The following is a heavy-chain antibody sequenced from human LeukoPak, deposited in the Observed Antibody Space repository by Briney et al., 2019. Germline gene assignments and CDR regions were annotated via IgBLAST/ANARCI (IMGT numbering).Heavy chain of an antibody. CDR3: AKQDPYTSGWYP. D-gene: IGHD6-19*01. CDR1: GGSMSGQF. Sequence: ETLSLTCTFSGGSMSGQFWSWFRQPPGKGLEWVSGIGSSADYTYYADSVKGRFAVSRDNSKNTLYLQMNSLRAEDTATYYCAKQDPYTSGWYPWGQGTLVTVSS. V-gene: IGHV3-23*01. J-gene: IGHJ5*02. CDR2: IGSSADYT.